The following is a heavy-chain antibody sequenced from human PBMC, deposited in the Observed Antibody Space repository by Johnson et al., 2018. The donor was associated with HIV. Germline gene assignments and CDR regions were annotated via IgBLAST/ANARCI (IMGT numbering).Heavy chain of an antibody. CDR3: ARDGWGSRGWDDAFDI. CDR2: IRYDGSGK. D-gene: IGHD6-19*01. Sequence: VQLVESGGGVVQPGGSLTLSCAASGFVFSDYVMHWVRQAPGKGLDCVTFIRYDGSGKYYADTVKGRFTISRDNSKNTLYLQMNSLRAEDTAVYYCARDGWGSRGWDDAFDIWGQGTMVTVSS. J-gene: IGHJ3*02. V-gene: IGHV3-30*02. CDR1: GFVFSDYV.